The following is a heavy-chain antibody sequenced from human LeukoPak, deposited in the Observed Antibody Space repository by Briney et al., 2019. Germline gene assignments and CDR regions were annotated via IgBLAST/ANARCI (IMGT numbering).Heavy chain of an antibody. CDR3: ARDERVYYYDSSGHNWFDP. J-gene: IGHJ5*02. CDR1: GGTFSSYA. Sequence: GASVNVSCKASGGTFSSYAISWVRQAPGQGLEWMGRINPILGIANYAQKFQGRVTITADKSTSTAYMELRSLRSDDTAVYYCARDERVYYYDSSGHNWFDPWGQGTLVTVSS. D-gene: IGHD3-22*01. V-gene: IGHV1-69*04. CDR2: INPILGIA.